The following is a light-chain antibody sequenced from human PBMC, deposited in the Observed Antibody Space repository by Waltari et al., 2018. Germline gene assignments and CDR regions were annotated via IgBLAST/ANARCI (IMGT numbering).Light chain of an antibody. CDR3: QSYDSSLSGYV. J-gene: IGLJ1*01. CDR1: SSNIGAGHD. V-gene: IGLV1-40*01. CDR2: ANN. Sequence: QSVLTQPPSVSGAPGQRVTLSCTGRSSNIGAGHDVHCYQHRPGTAPKLLIYANNNRHSGVPDRFSGSESGTSASLAITGLQAEDEADYYCQSYDSSLSGYVFGTGTTVTVL.